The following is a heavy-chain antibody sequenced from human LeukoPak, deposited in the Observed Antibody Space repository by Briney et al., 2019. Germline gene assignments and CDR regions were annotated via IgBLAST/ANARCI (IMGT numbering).Heavy chain of an antibody. CDR3: ARHPRGITIFGVAPFDY. D-gene: IGHD3-3*01. V-gene: IGHV3-7*01. Sequence: GGSLRLSCEGSGFTFSNYWMGWVRQAPGKGLQWVANIKTDGSEKYYVDSVKGRFTISRDNAKNSLYLQMNSLRAEDTAVYYCARHPRGITIFGVAPFDYWGQGTLVTVSS. CDR1: GFTFSNYW. CDR2: IKTDGSEK. J-gene: IGHJ4*02.